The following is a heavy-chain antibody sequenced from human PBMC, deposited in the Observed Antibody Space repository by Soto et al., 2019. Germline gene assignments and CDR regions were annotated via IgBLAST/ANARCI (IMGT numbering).Heavy chain of an antibody. V-gene: IGHV2-5*02. CDR2: IYWDDDK. CDR3: AHRVLRTVFGLVTTTAIYFDF. J-gene: IGHJ4*02. Sequence: QITLNESGPTPVKPRQTLTLTCTFSGFSLTTSGVGVGWIRQSPGKAPEWLALIYWDDDKRYSPSLKSRLTITKDTSKNQVVLXMXDXXXXXXXTYYCAHRVLRTVFGLVTTTAIYFDFWGQGTPVAVSS. D-gene: IGHD3-3*01. CDR1: GFSLTTSGVG.